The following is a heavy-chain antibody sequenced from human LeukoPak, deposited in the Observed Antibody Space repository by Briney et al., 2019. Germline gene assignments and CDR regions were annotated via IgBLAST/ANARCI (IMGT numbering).Heavy chain of an antibody. CDR1: GFTFSSYG. CDR2: IRYDENNK. J-gene: IGHJ4*02. CDR3: ARRKAYDILTGYYSQLDY. V-gene: IGHV3-30*02. D-gene: IGHD3-9*01. Sequence: GGSLRLSCAASGFTFSSYGMHWVRQAPGKGLEWVAFIRYDENNKYYADSVKGRFTISRDNSRNTLYLQMNSLRAEDTAVYYCARRKAYDILTGYYSQLDYWGQGTLVTVSS.